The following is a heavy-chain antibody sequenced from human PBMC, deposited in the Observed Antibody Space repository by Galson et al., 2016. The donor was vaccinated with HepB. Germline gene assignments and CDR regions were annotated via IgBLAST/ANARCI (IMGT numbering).Heavy chain of an antibody. V-gene: IGHV4-59*01. CDR3: ASAVTGSFDF. D-gene: IGHD4-11*01. CDR1: GGSISSYY. Sequence: SLTCTVSGGSISSYYWSWIRQPPGKGLEWIGYVYYSGSTNYNPSLKSRVTLSLDTSKNQFSLKLNSVTAADTAVYYCASAVTGSFDFWGQGTLVTVSS. CDR2: VYYSGST. J-gene: IGHJ4*02.